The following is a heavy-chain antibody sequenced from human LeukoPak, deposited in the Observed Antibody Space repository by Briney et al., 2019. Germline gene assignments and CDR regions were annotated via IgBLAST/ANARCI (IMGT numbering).Heavy chain of an antibody. V-gene: IGHV1-69*13. CDR2: IIPIFGTA. CDR3: ARWISGSYFWFDP. J-gene: IGHJ5*02. CDR1: GGTFSSYA. Sequence: GASVKVSCKASGGTFSSYAIGWVRQAPGQGLEWMGGIIPIFGTANYAQKFQGRVTITADESTSTAYMELSSLRSEDTAVYYCARWISGSYFWFDPWGQGTLVTVSS. D-gene: IGHD1-26*01.